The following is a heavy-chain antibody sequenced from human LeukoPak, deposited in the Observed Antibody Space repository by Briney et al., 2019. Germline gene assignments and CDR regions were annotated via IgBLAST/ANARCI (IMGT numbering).Heavy chain of an antibody. D-gene: IGHD3-10*01. CDR1: GFTFSSYS. CDR2: ISSSSSYI. Sequence: GGSLRLSCAASGFTFSSYSMNWVRQAPGKGLEWVSSISSSSSYIYYADSVKGRFTISRDNAKNSLYLQMNSLRAEDTAVYYCARDGPGTMVRGLITYYGMDVWGQGTTVTVSS. J-gene: IGHJ6*02. CDR3: ARDGPGTMVRGLITYYGMDV. V-gene: IGHV3-21*01.